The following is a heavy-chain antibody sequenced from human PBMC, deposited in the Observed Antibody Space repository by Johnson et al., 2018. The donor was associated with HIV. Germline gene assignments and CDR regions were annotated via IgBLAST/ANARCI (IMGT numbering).Heavy chain of an antibody. CDR3: AGLGGSHDAFDI. J-gene: IGHJ3*02. Sequence: QVQLVESGGGVVRPGGSLRLSCAASGFTFDDYGMSWVRQAPGKGLEWVAVISYDGSNKYYADSVKGRFTISRDNSKNTLYLQMNSLRAEDTAVYYCAGLGGSHDAFDIWGQGTMVTVSS. CDR2: ISYDGSNK. CDR1: GFTFDDYG. V-gene: IGHV3-30*03. D-gene: IGHD1-26*01.